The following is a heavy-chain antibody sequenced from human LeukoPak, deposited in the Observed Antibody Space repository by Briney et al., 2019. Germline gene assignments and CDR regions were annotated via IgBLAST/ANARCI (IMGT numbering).Heavy chain of an antibody. CDR3: ARRAGAYSHPYDY. Sequence: GRSLRLSCAASGFTFDDYAMHWVRQAPGKGLEWVAFIYSDNTHYSDSVKGRFTISRDTSKTTLSLQMNRLRAEATAVYYCARRAGAYSHPYDYWGQGTLVTVSS. D-gene: IGHD4/OR15-4a*01. J-gene: IGHJ4*02. CDR2: IYSDNT. V-gene: IGHV3-9*01. CDR1: GFTFDDYA.